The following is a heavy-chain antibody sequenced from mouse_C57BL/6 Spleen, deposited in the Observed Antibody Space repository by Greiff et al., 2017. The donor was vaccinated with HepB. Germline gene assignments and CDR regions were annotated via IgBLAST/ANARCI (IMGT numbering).Heavy chain of an antibody. J-gene: IGHJ2*01. CDR1: GFTFSSYT. Sequence: EVQRVESGGGLVKPGGSLKLSCAASGFTFSSYTMSWVRQTPEKRLEWVATISGGGGNTYYPDSVKGRFTISRDNAKNTLYLQMSSLRSEDTALYYCARRVTTAHYFDYWGQGTTLTVSS. CDR3: ARRVTTAHYFDY. CDR2: ISGGGGNT. D-gene: IGHD1-2*01. V-gene: IGHV5-9*01.